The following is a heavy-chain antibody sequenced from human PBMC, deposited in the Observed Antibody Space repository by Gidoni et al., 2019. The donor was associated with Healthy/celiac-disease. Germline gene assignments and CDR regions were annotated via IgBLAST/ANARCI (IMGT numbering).Heavy chain of an antibody. Sequence: QVQLQESGPGLVKPSGTLSLPCAVSGGSISNNNWWRWVRQPPGKGLEWVGETYHSGSTNSNPSLKSRVTISVDKSKNQFSLRLNFVTAADTAVYYCALLRDGYNFLENWGQGTLVTVSS. CDR3: ALLRDGYNFLEN. V-gene: IGHV4-4*02. CDR2: TYHSGST. J-gene: IGHJ4*02. D-gene: IGHD5-12*01. CDR1: GGSISNNNW.